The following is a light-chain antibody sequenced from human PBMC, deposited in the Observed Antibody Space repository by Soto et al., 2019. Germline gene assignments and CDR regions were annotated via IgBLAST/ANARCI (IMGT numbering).Light chain of an antibody. CDR2: GAS. CDR1: QSVSSSY. J-gene: IGKJ5*01. V-gene: IGKV3-20*01. Sequence: EIVLTQSPGTLSLSPGERATLSCRASQSVSSSYLAWYQQKPGQPPRLLIYGASSRATGIPDRFSGSGSGTDFTLTISSLEPEDFVVFYCQHYDSLPITFGQGTRLETK. CDR3: QHYDSLPIT.